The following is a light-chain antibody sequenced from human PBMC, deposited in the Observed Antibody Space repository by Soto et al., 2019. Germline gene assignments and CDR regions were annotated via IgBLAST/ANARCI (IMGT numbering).Light chain of an antibody. CDR1: SSDVGGYAY. CDR2: EVS. J-gene: IGLJ1*01. V-gene: IGLV2-8*01. CDR3: SSYAGRNNFV. Sequence: QSALTQPPSASGSPGQSVTISCTGTSSDVGGYAYVSWYQQHPGKAPKVLIYEVSKRPSGVPDRFSGSKSGNTASLTVSGLQAEDEADYYCSSYAGRNNFVFGTGTKVTVL.